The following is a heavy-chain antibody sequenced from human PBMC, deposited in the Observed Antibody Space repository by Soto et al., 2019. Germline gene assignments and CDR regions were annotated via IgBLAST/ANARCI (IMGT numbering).Heavy chain of an antibody. J-gene: IGHJ1*01. CDR1: GFTFSSYG. Sequence: QVQLVESGGGVVXXGXSLRLSCAASGFTFSSYGMHWVRQAPGKGLEWVAVISYDESNKYYADSVKGRFTISRDNSKNTLYLQMNSLRAEDTAVYYCTKGVVVITSYFQHWGQGTLVTVSS. V-gene: IGHV3-30*18. CDR2: ISYDESNK. D-gene: IGHD3-22*01. CDR3: TKGVVVITSYFQH.